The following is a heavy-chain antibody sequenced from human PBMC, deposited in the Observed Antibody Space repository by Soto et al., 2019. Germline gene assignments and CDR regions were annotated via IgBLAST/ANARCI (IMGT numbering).Heavy chain of an antibody. J-gene: IGHJ5*02. CDR3: ARFFSWNDISPYWFDP. CDR1: GYTFTSYD. Sequence: GASVKVSCKASGYTFTSYDINWVLQATGQGLEWMGWMNPNSGNTGYAQKFQGRVTMTRNTSISTAYMELSSLRSEDTAVYYCARFFSWNDISPYWFDPWGQGTLVTVSS. D-gene: IGHD1-1*01. CDR2: MNPNSGNT. V-gene: IGHV1-8*01.